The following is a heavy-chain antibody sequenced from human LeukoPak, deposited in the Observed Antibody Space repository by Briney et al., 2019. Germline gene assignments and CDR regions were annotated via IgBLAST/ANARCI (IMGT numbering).Heavy chain of an antibody. J-gene: IGHJ4*02. D-gene: IGHD4-23*01. V-gene: IGHV4-59*13. CDR3: AREADYGGNSFDY. CDR2: IYYSGST. Sequence: SETLSLTCTVSGGSISSYYWSWIRQPPGKGLEGIGYIYYSGSTDYNPSLKSRVTISVDTSKNQFSLKLSSVTAADAAVYYCAREADYGGNSFDYWGQGTLVTVSS. CDR1: GGSISSYY.